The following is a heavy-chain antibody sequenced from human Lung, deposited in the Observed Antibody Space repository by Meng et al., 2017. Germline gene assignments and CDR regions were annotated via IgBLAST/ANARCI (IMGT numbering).Heavy chain of an antibody. J-gene: IGHJ4*02. D-gene: IGHD6-19*01. V-gene: IGHV3-23*01. CDR3: VIWLVHQPDF. Sequence: GCGLMQPGWPLILSCLASGFTVSDSAMNWVRQSPGKGLEWVATIAHGFQSTHYADHVKVRFTILRDNSKNTVFLQMNSLRDDDRDTYSCVIWLVHQPDFWSQGTLVTVSS. CDR1: GFTVSDSA. CDR2: IAHGFQST.